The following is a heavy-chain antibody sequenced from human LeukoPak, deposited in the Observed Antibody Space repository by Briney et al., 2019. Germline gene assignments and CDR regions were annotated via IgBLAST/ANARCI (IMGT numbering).Heavy chain of an antibody. J-gene: IGHJ4*02. CDR1: GYTFTSYG. V-gene: IGHV1-18*01. CDR3: ARLMTTVTTFGY. D-gene: IGHD4-17*01. Sequence: GASVKVSCKASGYTFTSYGITWVRQAPGQGLEWMGWISAYSGNTNYAQKFQGRVTMTTDTSTSTAYMELRSLRSDDTAVYYCARLMTTVTTFGYWGQGTLVTVSS. CDR2: ISAYSGNT.